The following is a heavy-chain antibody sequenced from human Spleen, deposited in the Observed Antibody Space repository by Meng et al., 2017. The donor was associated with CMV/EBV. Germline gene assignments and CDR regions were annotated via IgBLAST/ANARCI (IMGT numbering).Heavy chain of an antibody. V-gene: IGHV2-5*01. CDR1: GYTITNSGGG. CDR3: ARSPDPDRRAWFDP. D-gene: IGHD1-14*01. Sequence: FAGYTITNSGGGVGCNHQHTGKAQEWLAIIYWTGDKRYSPSQETRLSVTKDTSKNQVVLTMTNVDPVDTATYFCARSPDPDRRAWFDPWGQGTLVTVSS. CDR2: IYWTGDK. J-gene: IGHJ5*02.